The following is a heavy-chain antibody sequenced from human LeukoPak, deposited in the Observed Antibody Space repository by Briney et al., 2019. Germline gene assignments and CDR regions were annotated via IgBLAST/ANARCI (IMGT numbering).Heavy chain of an antibody. CDR1: GFTFSSYA. J-gene: IGHJ4*02. Sequence: GGSLRLSCAASGFTFSSYAMSWVRQAPGKGLEWVSAISGSGGSTYYADSVKGRFTISRDNSKNTLYLKMNSLRAEDTAVYYCARDHDFWSGGGYWGQGTLVTVSS. CDR3: ARDHDFWSGGGY. CDR2: ISGSGGST. V-gene: IGHV3-23*01. D-gene: IGHD3-3*01.